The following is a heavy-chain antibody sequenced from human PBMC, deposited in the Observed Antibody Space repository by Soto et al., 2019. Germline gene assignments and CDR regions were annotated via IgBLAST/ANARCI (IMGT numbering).Heavy chain of an antibody. CDR2: INAGNGHT. CDR3: ARGIWTMARGAYYFDS. CDR1: GYTFTNYA. V-gene: IGHV1-3*01. J-gene: IGHJ4*02. Sequence: ASVKVSCKASGYTFTNYAMQWVRQAPGQRLEWMGWINAGNGHTKYSQNFQGRVTITRDTSASTAYMELSSLISEDAAVYYCARGIWTMARGAYYFDSWGQGTLVTVSS. D-gene: IGHD3-10*01.